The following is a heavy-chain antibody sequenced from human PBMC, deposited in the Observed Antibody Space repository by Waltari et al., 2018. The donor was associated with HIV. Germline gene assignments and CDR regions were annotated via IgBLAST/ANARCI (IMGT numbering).Heavy chain of an antibody. D-gene: IGHD3-10*01. CDR3: SRDTFGEYDY. Sequence: EVQLVQSGGGLIKPGGSLGLFCADSGFSASTYWMPWGRQIPGKGLGCVTCINIYGGRIDYADSVMSRFTISRDSANSTLSLQMNCRTEDDTAVYYCSRDTFGEYDYWGQGTLVTVSS. J-gene: IGHJ4*02. V-gene: IGHV3-74*01. CDR2: INIYGGRI. CDR1: GFSASTYW.